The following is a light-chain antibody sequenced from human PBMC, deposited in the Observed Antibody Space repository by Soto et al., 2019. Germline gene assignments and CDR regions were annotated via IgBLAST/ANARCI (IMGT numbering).Light chain of an antibody. CDR3: QQYGSSPLT. V-gene: IGKV3-20*01. CDR1: QSVSSSY. CDR2: AAS. J-gene: IGKJ1*01. Sequence: EIVLTQSPGTLSLSPGERATLSCRASQSVSSSYLAWYQQKAGQAPRLLIYAASYRAIGFPDRFSGSGSGTDFTLTISRLEPEDFAVYYCQQYGSSPLTFGQGTKVEIK.